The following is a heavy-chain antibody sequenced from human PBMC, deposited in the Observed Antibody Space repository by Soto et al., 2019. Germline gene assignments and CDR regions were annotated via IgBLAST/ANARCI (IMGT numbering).Heavy chain of an antibody. V-gene: IGHV2-26*01. CDR3: ASAYSTSWYWFDP. Sequence: QVTVKESGPVLVKPTETLTLTCTVSGFSLSNAGLGVSWIRQPPGKALEWLAHIFSNDEKSYSTSLKSRLTTPKHPHNSQVVLTMTNVDPVDTDTSYCASAYSTSWYWFDPWGQGTLGTVSS. CDR1: GFSLSNAGLG. CDR2: IFSNDEK. D-gene: IGHD6-13*01. J-gene: IGHJ5*02.